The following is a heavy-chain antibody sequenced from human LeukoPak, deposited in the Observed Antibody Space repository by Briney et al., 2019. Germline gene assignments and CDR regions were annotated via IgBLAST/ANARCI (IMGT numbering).Heavy chain of an antibody. CDR1: GITISNYN. D-gene: IGHD1-1*01. Sequence: PGGSLRLSCAAPGITISNYNMNWVRQAPGNGLEWISSTTSSSSYTFYADSVKGRFTISRDNAKNSLYLQMNSLRVEDTAIYYCARDPYNGAYSEGYYYYYMDGWGKGTTVTVSS. V-gene: IGHV3-21*01. J-gene: IGHJ6*03. CDR2: TTSSSSYT. CDR3: ARDPYNGAYSEGYYYYYMDG.